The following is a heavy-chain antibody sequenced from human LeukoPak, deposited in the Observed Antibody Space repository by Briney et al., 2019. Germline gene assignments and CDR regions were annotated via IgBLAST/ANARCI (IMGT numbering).Heavy chain of an antibody. CDR2: IYYTGST. Sequence: PSETLSLTCTVSGGSISGYYWNWLRQPPGKGLEWIGYIYYTGSTNYNPSLKSRVTISVDTSKNQFSLKLSSVTATDTAVYYCARGGYASGWYLDYWGQGTLVTVSS. J-gene: IGHJ4*02. CDR3: ARGGYASGWYLDY. CDR1: GGSISGYY. V-gene: IGHV4-59*01. D-gene: IGHD6-19*01.